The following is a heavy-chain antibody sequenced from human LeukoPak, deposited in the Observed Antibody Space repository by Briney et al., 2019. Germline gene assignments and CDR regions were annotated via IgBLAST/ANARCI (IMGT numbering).Heavy chain of an antibody. J-gene: IGHJ3*02. Sequence: PSETLSLTCTVSGGSISSSSYYWGWIRQPPGKGLEWIGSIYYSGSTNYNPSLKSRVTISVDTSKNQFSLKLSSVTAADTAVYYCARDYRGYSGYDSYAFDIWGQGTMDTVSS. CDR3: ARDYRGYSGYDSYAFDI. D-gene: IGHD5-12*01. V-gene: IGHV4-39*07. CDR1: GGSISSSSYY. CDR2: IYYSGST.